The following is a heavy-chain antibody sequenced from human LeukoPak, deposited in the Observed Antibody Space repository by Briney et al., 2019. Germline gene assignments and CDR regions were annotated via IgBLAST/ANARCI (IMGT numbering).Heavy chain of an antibody. CDR3: AKGIGSSSWYYYYYMDV. Sequence: GGSLRLSCAASGFTFSSYAMSWVRQAPGKGLEWVSAISGSGGSTYYADSVKGRFTISRDNSKNTLYLQMNSLRAEDTAVYYCAKGIGSSSWYYYYYMDVWGKGTTVTVSS. CDR2: ISGSGGST. CDR1: GFTFSSYA. D-gene: IGHD6-13*01. J-gene: IGHJ6*03. V-gene: IGHV3-23*01.